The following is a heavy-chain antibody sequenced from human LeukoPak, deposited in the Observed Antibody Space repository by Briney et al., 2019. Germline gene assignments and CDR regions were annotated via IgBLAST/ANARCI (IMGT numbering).Heavy chain of an antibody. CDR1: GGSISSGGYY. J-gene: IGHJ3*02. D-gene: IGHD6-13*01. Sequence: SETLSLTCTVSGGSISSGGYYWSWIRQHPGKGLEWIGYIYYSGRTYYNPSIKSRVTISVDTSKNQFSRKLISVTAADTAVYYCARSIAAAGQSDHDAFDIWGQGTMVTVSS. CDR2: IYYSGRT. CDR3: ARSIAAAGQSDHDAFDI. V-gene: IGHV4-31*03.